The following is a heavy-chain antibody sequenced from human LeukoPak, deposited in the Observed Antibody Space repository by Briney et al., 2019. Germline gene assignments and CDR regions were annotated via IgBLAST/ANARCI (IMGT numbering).Heavy chain of an antibody. Sequence: AETLSLTCAVYGGSFRGYYWSRIRQPPGKALEWIGEINHSGSTNYNPSLKSRVTISVDTSKNQFSLKLSSVTAADTAVYYCARVDSSGYYGIDYWGQGTLVTVSS. J-gene: IGHJ4*02. CDR3: ARVDSSGYYGIDY. V-gene: IGHV4-34*01. CDR1: GGSFRGYY. CDR2: INHSGST. D-gene: IGHD3-22*01.